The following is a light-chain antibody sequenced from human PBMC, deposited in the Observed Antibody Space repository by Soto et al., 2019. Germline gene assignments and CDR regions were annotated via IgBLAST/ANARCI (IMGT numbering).Light chain of an antibody. J-gene: IGLJ3*02. V-gene: IGLV2-8*01. Sequence: QSALTQPPSASGSPGQSVTISCTGTSSDVGDNYVSWYQQHLGKAPKLIIYEVSQRPSGVPDRFSGSKSGNTASLTVSGLQTEDEADYYCCSYAGGSSFNWVFGGGTKLTVL. CDR2: EVS. CDR1: SSDVGDNY. CDR3: CSYAGGSSFNWV.